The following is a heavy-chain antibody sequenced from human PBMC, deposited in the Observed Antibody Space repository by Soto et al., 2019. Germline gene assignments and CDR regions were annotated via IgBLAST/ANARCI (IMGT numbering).Heavy chain of an antibody. Sequence: QVQLQQWGAGLLKPSETLSLTCAVYGGSFSGYYWSWIRQPPGKGLEWIGEINHSGSTNNNPSLKSRVTISVDTSKNQFSLKLSSVTAADTAVYYCARVRKSTSRKEDAFDIWGQGTMVTVSS. CDR1: GGSFSGYY. D-gene: IGHD2-2*01. V-gene: IGHV4-34*01. J-gene: IGHJ3*02. CDR2: INHSGST. CDR3: ARVRKSTSRKEDAFDI.